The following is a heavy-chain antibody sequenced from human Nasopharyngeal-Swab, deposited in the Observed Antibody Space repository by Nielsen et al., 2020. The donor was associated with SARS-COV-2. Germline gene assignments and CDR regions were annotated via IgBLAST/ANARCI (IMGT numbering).Heavy chain of an antibody. Sequence: WVRQVPGQGLEWMGGIIPIFGTAKYAQKFQGRVTITADESTSTAYMELSSLRSEDTAVYYCAKGNVTLIRGVIENYYYYGMDVWGQGTTVTVSS. D-gene: IGHD3-10*01. CDR2: IIPIFGTA. J-gene: IGHJ6*02. CDR3: AKGNVTLIRGVIENYYYYGMDV. V-gene: IGHV1-69*01.